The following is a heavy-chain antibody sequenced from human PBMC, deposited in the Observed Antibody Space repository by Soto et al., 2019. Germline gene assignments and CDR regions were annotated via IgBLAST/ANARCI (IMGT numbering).Heavy chain of an antibody. Sequence: QVQLVQSGAEVKKPGSSVKVSCKASGGTFSSYAISWVRQAPGQGLEWMGGIIPIFGTANYAQKFQGRVTITADESTRTAYMELSSLRSEDTAVYYCAREDDLPREYSSLSKYYGMGVWGQGTTVTVSS. CDR3: AREDDLPREYSSLSKYYGMGV. J-gene: IGHJ6*02. CDR2: IIPIFGTA. D-gene: IGHD6-6*01. V-gene: IGHV1-69*01. CDR1: GGTFSSYA.